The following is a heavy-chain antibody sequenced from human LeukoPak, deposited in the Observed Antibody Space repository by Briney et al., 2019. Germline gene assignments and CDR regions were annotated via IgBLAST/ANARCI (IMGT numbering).Heavy chain of an antibody. CDR2: ISKDGSNT. V-gene: IGHV3-30*03. J-gene: IGHJ4*02. Sequence: GGSLRLSCAASGFTFSSYGMHWVRQAPGKGLEWVALISKDGSNTYYADSVKGRFTISRDNSKNTLYLQMNSLRAEDTAVYYCARDSSRTYYFDYWGQGTLVTVSS. D-gene: IGHD6-13*01. CDR3: ARDSSRTYYFDY. CDR1: GFTFSSYG.